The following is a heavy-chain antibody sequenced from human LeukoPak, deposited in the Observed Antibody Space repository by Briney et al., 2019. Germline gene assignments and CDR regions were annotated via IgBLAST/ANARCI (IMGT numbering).Heavy chain of an antibody. CDR1: GGSISTYY. Sequence: SETLSLTCNVSGGSISTYYWSWIRQPPGKGLEWIGYIYSSGSTNYNPSLKSRVTISVDTPKNQFSLKLSSVTAADTAVYYCARQRGGSYYGDTYYFDYWGQGTLVTVSS. D-gene: IGHD1-26*01. J-gene: IGHJ4*02. CDR3: ARQRGGSYYGDTYYFDY. V-gene: IGHV4-59*08. CDR2: IYSSGST.